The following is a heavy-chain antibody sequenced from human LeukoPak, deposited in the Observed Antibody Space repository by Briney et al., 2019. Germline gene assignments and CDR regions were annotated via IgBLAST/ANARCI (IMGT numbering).Heavy chain of an antibody. V-gene: IGHV3-53*01. Sequence: PGGSLRLSCAASGFIVSSNYMSWVRQAPREGLEWVSTIYSGGSTYYADSVKGRFTISRDNSQNTLYLQMNSLRGEDTAVYYCARAATLAGPFDYWGQGTLVTVSA. CDR2: IYSGGST. CDR3: ARAATLAGPFDY. J-gene: IGHJ4*02. CDR1: GFIVSSNY. D-gene: IGHD6-13*01.